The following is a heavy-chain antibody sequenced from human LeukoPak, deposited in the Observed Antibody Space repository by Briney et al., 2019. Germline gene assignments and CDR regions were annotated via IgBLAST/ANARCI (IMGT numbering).Heavy chain of an antibody. CDR2: TYYRSKWYN. CDR3: ARDGITMVRGVIVNYYGMDV. J-gene: IGHJ6*02. Sequence: SQTLSLTSAISLDSASSNIASSNWIRQSPTRVLGWLGRTYYRSKWYNDYAVSVKSRIPINPDTSKNQFSLQLNSVTPEDTAVYYCARDGITMVRGVIVNYYGMDVWGQGTTVTVSS. V-gene: IGHV6-1*01. CDR1: LDSASSNIAS. D-gene: IGHD3-10*01.